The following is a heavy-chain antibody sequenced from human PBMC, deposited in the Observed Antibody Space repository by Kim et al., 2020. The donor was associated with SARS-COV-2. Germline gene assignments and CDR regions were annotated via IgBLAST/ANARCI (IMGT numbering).Heavy chain of an antibody. D-gene: IGHD6-19*01. CDR1: GFTLSRHW. CDR3: ARYRAGAHDALDV. CDR2: INTDGSAT. Sequence: GGSLRLSCAASGFTLSRHWMHWVRQAPGKGLVWVSRINTDGSATIYADAVKGRFTISRDNAKNTVFLQMDSVRGEDTAVYYCARYRAGAHDALDVWGQGTMVSVYS. V-gene: IGHV3-74*01. J-gene: IGHJ3*01.